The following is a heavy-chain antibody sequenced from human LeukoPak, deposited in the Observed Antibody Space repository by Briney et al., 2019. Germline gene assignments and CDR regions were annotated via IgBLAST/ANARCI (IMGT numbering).Heavy chain of an antibody. D-gene: IGHD2-21*01. CDR2: IGTIGDT. Sequence: GGSLRLSCAASGFTFSSYDMHWVRQVAGKGLEWVSSIGTIGDTFYPGSVKGRFAISRENAKNSLYLQMNSLRAGDTAVYYCARATVIGSVPVPGYMDVWGKGTTVTVSS. V-gene: IGHV3-13*01. CDR3: ARATVIGSVPVPGYMDV. CDR1: GFTFSSYD. J-gene: IGHJ6*03.